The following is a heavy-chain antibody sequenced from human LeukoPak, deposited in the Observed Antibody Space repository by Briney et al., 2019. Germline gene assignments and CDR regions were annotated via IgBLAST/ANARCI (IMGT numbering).Heavy chain of an antibody. CDR1: GGTFSSYA. J-gene: IGHJ4*02. V-gene: IGHV1-69*05. D-gene: IGHD3-22*01. CDR2: IIPIFGTA. CDR3: ARGNYYDSSGYYRPLDY. Sequence: GSSVKVSCKASGGTFSSYAISWVRQAPGQGLEWMGGIIPIFGTANYAQKFQGRVTITTDESTSTAYMELSSLRSEDTAMYYCARGNYYDSSGYYRPLDYWGQGTLVTVSS.